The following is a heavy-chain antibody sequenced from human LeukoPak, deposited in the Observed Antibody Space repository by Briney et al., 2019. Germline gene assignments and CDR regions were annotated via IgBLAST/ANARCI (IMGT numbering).Heavy chain of an antibody. CDR1: GDSISSGDYY. Sequence: SETLSLTCSVSGDSISSGDYYWSWIRQHPGEALEWIGYIYYTGRADYNPSLKSRVTISVDTSKNRFTLKLSSVTAADTAVYYCARGPTAGSYFRVGFDYWGQGNLVTVSS. V-gene: IGHV4-31*03. CDR3: ARGPTAGSYFRVGFDY. D-gene: IGHD1-26*01. J-gene: IGHJ4*02. CDR2: IYYTGRA.